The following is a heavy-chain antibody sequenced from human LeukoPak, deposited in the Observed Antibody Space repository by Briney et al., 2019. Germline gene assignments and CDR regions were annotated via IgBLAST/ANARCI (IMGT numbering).Heavy chain of an antibody. Sequence: ASVKVSCKVSGYTLTELSMHWVRQAPGKGLEWMGGFDPEDGETIYAQKFQGRVTMTEDTSTDTAYMELSSLRSEDTAVYYCAAGYCSGGSCYSNRAFDIWGQGTMVTVSS. J-gene: IGHJ3*02. CDR3: AAGYCSGGSCYSNRAFDI. D-gene: IGHD2-15*01. CDR2: FDPEDGET. V-gene: IGHV1-24*01. CDR1: GYTLTELS.